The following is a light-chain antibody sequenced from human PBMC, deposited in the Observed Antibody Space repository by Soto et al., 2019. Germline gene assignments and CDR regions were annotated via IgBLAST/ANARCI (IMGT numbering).Light chain of an antibody. CDR3: QQLNSYPFT. J-gene: IGKJ3*01. V-gene: IGKV1-9*01. CDR2: AAS. CDR1: QGISSY. Sequence: DIQLTQSPSFLSASVGDRVTITCRASQGISSYLAWYQQKPGKAPKLLIYAASTLQSGVPSRFSGSGSGTEFTXXISSXXXXXXXXXYCQQLNSYPFTFGPGTKVDVK.